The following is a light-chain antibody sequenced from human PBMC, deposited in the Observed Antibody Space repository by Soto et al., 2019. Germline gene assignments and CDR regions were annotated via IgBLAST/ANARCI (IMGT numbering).Light chain of an antibody. CDR1: QSVSSAY. CDR3: QQYGSSFST. Sequence: EIVLTQSPGTLSLSPGERATLSCRASQSVSSAYLAWYQQIPGQAPRLLIYGASSRATGIPDRFSGSGCGTDFTLTISGMQPEDFAVYYCQQYGSSFSTFGQGTKLEIK. CDR2: GAS. J-gene: IGKJ2*01. V-gene: IGKV3-20*01.